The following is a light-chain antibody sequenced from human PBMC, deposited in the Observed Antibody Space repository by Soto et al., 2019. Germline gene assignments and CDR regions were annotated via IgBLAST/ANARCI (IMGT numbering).Light chain of an antibody. CDR3: PHFGNPLLA. CDR2: GAS. V-gene: IGKV3-20*01. CDR1: QSVASRN. J-gene: IGKJ1*01. Sequence: EIVLTQSPGTLSLSPGERATLSCRASQSVASRNLAWYQQKSGQAPRLLIYGASSRAIHTPDRFSGSGSGTGFTLTISGLEAEDFAMDYCPHFGNPLLAFGQGAKVDIK.